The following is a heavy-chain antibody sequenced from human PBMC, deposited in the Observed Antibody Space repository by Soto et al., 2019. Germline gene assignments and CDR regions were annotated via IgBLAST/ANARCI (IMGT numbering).Heavy chain of an antibody. V-gene: IGHV1-69*01. CDR3: ARQFDYDTSGYYYVY. CDR2: IIPLFGTA. Sequence: QVQLVQSGAEVKKPGSSVKVSCKASGGTFNKYAIDWVRQAPGQGLEWMGGIIPLFGTANYAQKFRGRVTITADEAASTAYMELSSLRSEDTAVYYCARQFDYDTSGYYYVYWGQGTLVTVSS. CDR1: GGTFNKYA. D-gene: IGHD3-22*01. J-gene: IGHJ4*02.